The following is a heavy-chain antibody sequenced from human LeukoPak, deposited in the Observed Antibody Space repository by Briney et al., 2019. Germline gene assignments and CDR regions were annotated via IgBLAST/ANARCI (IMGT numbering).Heavy chain of an antibody. CDR3: ARELPRLRYFDWLFDDDAFDI. Sequence: PSETLSLTCAVYGGSFSGYYWSWIRQPPGKGLEWIGEINHNGSTNYNPSLKSRVTISVDTSKNQFSLKLSSVTAADTAVYYCARELPRLRYFDWLFDDDAFDIWGQGTMVTVSS. J-gene: IGHJ3*02. V-gene: IGHV4-34*01. CDR2: INHNGST. CDR1: GGSFSGYY. D-gene: IGHD3-9*01.